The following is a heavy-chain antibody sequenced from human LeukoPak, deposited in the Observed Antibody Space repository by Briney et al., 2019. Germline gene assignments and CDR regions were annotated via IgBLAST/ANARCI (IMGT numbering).Heavy chain of an antibody. Sequence: VXQXPGQXXXWMGWINPNSGGTNYAQKFQGRVTMTRDTSISTAYMELSRLRSDDTAVYYCARPTDYGDPNWFDPWGQGTLVTVSS. D-gene: IGHD4-17*01. CDR3: ARPTDYGDPNWFDP. CDR2: INPNSGGT. J-gene: IGHJ5*02. V-gene: IGHV1-2*02.